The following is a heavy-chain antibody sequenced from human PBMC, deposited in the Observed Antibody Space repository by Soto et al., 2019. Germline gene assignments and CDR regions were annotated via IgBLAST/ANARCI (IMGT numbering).Heavy chain of an antibody. D-gene: IGHD3-22*01. CDR1: GYTFTNYA. CDR2: INAGNGNT. J-gene: IGHJ4*02. V-gene: IGHV1-3*01. CDR3: GRSSGYYYLEY. Sequence: QVQLVQSGAEVKKPGASVKVSCKASGYTFTNYAMHWVLQAPGQRLEWMGWINAGNGNTKYSQQFQGRVTITRDTSASTAYMELSSLRSEDTAVYYCGRSSGYYYLEYWGQGTLVTVSS.